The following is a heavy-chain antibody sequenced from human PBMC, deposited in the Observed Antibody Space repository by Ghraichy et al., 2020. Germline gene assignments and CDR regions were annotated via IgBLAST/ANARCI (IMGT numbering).Heavy chain of an antibody. CDR3: TRDRAFKCFDY. Sequence: GESLNISCLVSGFSFSKYSVYWVRQAPGKELEWVAGIKPDGSENYHVDSVTGRFTISRDNARNSLYLQMNSLRAEDTAFYYCTRDRAFKCFDYWGQGTLVSVSS. V-gene: IGHV3-7*03. D-gene: IGHD3-10*01. J-gene: IGHJ4*02. CDR1: GFSFSKYS. CDR2: IKPDGSEN.